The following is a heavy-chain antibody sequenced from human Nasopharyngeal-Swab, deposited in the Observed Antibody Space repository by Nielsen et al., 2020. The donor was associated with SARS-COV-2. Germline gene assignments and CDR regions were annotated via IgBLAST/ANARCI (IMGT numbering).Heavy chain of an antibody. D-gene: IGHD3-3*01. J-gene: IGHJ4*02. CDR3: ARVVNGVTGGDY. CDR1: GYTFSNYP. Sequence: ASVKVSCKASGYTFSNYPFSWARQDPGQGLERVGWINSYTGDTSYAQNLQGRVTLTTDTSTNTAYMELRSLTSDDTAVYYCARVVNGVTGGDYWGQGTLVTVSS. V-gene: IGHV1-18*01. CDR2: INSYTGDT.